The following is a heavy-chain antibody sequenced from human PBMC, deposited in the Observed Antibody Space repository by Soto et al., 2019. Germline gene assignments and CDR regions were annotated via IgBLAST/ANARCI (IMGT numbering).Heavy chain of an antibody. CDR2: ISGSGGST. Sequence: EVQLLESGGGLVQPGGSLRLSCAASGFTFSSYAMSWVRQAPGKGLEWVSAISGSGGSTYYADSVKGRFTISRDNSKNPLYLQMNSLRAEDTAVYYCASVPSPMSRRVVPAAPNWFDPWGQGTLVTVSS. CDR1: GFTFSSYA. D-gene: IGHD2-2*01. V-gene: IGHV3-23*01. J-gene: IGHJ5*02. CDR3: ASVPSPMSRRVVPAAPNWFDP.